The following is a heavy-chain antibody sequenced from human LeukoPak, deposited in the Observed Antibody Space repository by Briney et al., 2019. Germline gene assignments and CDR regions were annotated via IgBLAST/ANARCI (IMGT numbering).Heavy chain of an antibody. CDR2: INAGNGNT. V-gene: IGHV1-3*01. Sequence: AASVKVSCKASGYTFTSYAMHWVRQAPGQRLEWMGWINAGNGNTKYSQKFQGRVTITRDTSASTAYMELSSLRSEDTAVYYCAREGIIMLRGVRGYYFDYWGQGTLVTVSS. J-gene: IGHJ4*02. CDR1: GYTFTSYA. D-gene: IGHD3-10*01. CDR3: AREGIIMLRGVRGYYFDY.